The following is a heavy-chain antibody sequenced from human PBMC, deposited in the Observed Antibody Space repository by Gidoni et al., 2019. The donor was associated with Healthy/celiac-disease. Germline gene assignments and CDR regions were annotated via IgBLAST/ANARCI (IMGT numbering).Heavy chain of an antibody. CDR2: ISWNSGSI. V-gene: IGHV3-9*01. D-gene: IGHD6-13*01. CDR1: GFTFDDYA. Sequence: EVQLVESGGGLVQPGRSLRLSCAASGFTFDDYAMHWVRQAPGKGLEWVSGISWNSGSIGYADSVKGRFTISRDNAKNSLYLQMNSLRAEDTALYYCAKGIAAPTFYYYYGMDVWGQGTTVTVSS. CDR3: AKGIAAPTFYYYYGMDV. J-gene: IGHJ6*02.